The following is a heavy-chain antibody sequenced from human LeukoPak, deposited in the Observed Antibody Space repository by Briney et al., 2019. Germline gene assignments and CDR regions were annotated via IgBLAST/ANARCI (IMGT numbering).Heavy chain of an antibody. CDR1: GDSISRSTYY. CDR2: VYYGRSP. V-gene: IGHV4-39*07. CDR3: ARVGSSYDFWSGTRSYYYGMDV. Sequence: SETLSLTCTVSGDSISRSTYYWAWIRQPPGKGLEWIGSVYYGRSPYFNPSLESRVTISVDTSKNQFSLKLSSVTAADTAVYYCARVGSSYDFWSGTRSYYYGMDVWGQGTTVTVSS. D-gene: IGHD3-3*01. J-gene: IGHJ6*02.